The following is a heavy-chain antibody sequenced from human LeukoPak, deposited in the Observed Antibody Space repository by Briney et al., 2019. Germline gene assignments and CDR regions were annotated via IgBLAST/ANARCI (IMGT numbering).Heavy chain of an antibody. CDR1: GFPHRRYS. CDR2: ISSSGETI. D-gene: IGHD4-17*01. CDR3: ARGGLRGDY. V-gene: IGHV3-48*01. Sequence: PGGTLSLSCAVSGFPHRRYSMIWVSQAPGKGREWGLYISSSGETIYYAYSVKGRFIICRENAENSRYLQMRRLRAEDTALYYCARGGLRGDYWGQGTLVTVSS. J-gene: IGHJ4*02.